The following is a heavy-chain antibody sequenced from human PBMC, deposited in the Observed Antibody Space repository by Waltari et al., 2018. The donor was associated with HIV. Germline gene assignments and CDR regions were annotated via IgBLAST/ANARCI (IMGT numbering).Heavy chain of an antibody. D-gene: IGHD5-18*01. CDR3: ARDLRVTAMVLGYYGMDV. CDR1: GYTFTGYY. Sequence: QVQLVQSGAEVKKPGASVKVSCKASGYTFTGYYMHWVRQAPGQGLEWMGWINPNSGGTNYAQKFQGWVTMTRDTSISTAYMELSRLRSDDTAVYYCARDLRVTAMVLGYYGMDVWGQGTTVTVSS. J-gene: IGHJ6*02. CDR2: INPNSGGT. V-gene: IGHV1-2*04.